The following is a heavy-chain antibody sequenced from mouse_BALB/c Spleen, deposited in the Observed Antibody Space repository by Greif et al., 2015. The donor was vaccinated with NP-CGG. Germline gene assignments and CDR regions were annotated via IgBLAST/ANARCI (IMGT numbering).Heavy chain of an antibody. Sequence: EVQLQESGGGLVQPGGSLRLSCATSGFTFTDYYMSWVRQPPGKALEWLGFIRNKANGYTTEYSASVKGRFTISRDNSQSILYLQMNTLRAEDSATYYCARDRARYAMDYWGQGTSVTVSS. V-gene: IGHV7-3*02. D-gene: IGHD3-1*01. CDR2: IRNKANGYTT. CDR3: ARDRARYAMDY. J-gene: IGHJ4*01. CDR1: GFTFTDYY.